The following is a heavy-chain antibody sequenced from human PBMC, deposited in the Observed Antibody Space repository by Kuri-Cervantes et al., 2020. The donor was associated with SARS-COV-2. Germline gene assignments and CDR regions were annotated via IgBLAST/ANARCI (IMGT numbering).Heavy chain of an antibody. J-gene: IGHJ3*02. Sequence: KVSCKGSGFSFTSYFISRVRQMPGKGLEWMGIIYPGDSDTRYSPSFQGQVTISADKSISTAYLQWSSLKASDTAMYYCARRTRYCSSTSCDIGAFDIWGQGTMVTVSS. CDR3: ARRTRYCSSTSCDIGAFDI. V-gene: IGHV5-51*01. CDR2: IYPGDSDT. D-gene: IGHD2-2*02. CDR1: GFSFTSYF.